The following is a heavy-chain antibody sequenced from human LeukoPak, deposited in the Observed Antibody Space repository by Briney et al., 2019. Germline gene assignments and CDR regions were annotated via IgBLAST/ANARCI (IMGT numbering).Heavy chain of an antibody. CDR2: ISGSGGTT. Sequence: GGSLRLSCAASGFTFNNYAMSWVRQAPGKGLEWVSGISGSGGTTYYADSVTGRFTISRDTSKNTLYLQMNSLRVEDTAVYYCARDPLYYDSSGYSHWGQGTLVTVSS. D-gene: IGHD3-22*01. CDR3: ARDPLYYDSSGYSH. CDR1: GFTFNNYA. V-gene: IGHV3-23*01. J-gene: IGHJ4*02.